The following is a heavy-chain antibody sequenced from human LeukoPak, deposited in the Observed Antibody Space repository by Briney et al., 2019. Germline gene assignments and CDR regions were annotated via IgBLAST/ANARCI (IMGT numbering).Heavy chain of an antibody. CDR3: IRGTVGAPGNDY. V-gene: IGHV3-23*01. Sequence: GGSLRLSCAASGFTFSSYAMSWVRQAPGKGLDWVSAISGSGGSTYNADSVRGRFTISRDNAKNTLYLQMSSLRAEDTAVYYCIRGTVGAPGNDYWGQGTLVTVSS. CDR1: GFTFSSYA. J-gene: IGHJ4*02. CDR2: ISGSGGST. D-gene: IGHD1-26*01.